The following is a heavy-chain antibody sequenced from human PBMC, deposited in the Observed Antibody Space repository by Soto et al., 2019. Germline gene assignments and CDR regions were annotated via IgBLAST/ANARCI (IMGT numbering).Heavy chain of an antibody. J-gene: IGHJ3*02. Sequence: QVQLQQWGAGLLKPSETLSLTCAVYGGSFSGYYWSWIRQPPGKGLVWIGEINHSGSTNYNPSLKSRVTISVDTSKNQFSLKLSSVTAADTAVYYCARRYGDYVVDAFDIWGQGTMVTVSS. V-gene: IGHV4-34*01. CDR2: INHSGST. CDR1: GGSFSGYY. CDR3: ARRYGDYVVDAFDI. D-gene: IGHD4-17*01.